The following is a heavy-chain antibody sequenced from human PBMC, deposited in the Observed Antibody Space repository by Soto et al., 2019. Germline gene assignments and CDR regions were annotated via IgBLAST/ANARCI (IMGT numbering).Heavy chain of an antibody. CDR2: ISAYNGNT. J-gene: IGHJ6*02. CDR3: AKVRGIPVAGTYYYYGMDV. Sequence: QVQLVQSGAEVKKPGASVKVSCKASGYTFSSYGITWVRQAPGQGLEWMGWISAYNGNTNYAQKLRGRGTMTTDTSTSTAYMELRSLRSDDTAVYYCAKVRGIPVAGTYYYYGMDVWGQGTMVTVSS. D-gene: IGHD6-19*01. CDR1: GYTFSSYG. V-gene: IGHV1-18*01.